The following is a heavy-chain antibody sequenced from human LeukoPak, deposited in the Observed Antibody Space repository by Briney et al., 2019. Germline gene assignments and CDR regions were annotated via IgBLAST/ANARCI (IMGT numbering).Heavy chain of an antibody. J-gene: IGHJ6*03. CDR2: MNPNSGNT. CDR1: GYTFTSYD. D-gene: IGHD6-19*01. V-gene: IGHV1-8*01. CDR3: ARRAVDNSYYYYMDV. Sequence: ASVKVSCKASGYTFTSYDINWVRQATGQGLEWMGWMNPNSGNTGYAQKFQGRVTMTRNTTISTAYMELSSLRSEDTAVYYCARRAVDNSYYYYMDVWGKGTTVTVSS.